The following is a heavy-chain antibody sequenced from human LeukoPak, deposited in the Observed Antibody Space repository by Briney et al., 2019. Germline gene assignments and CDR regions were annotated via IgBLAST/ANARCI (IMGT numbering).Heavy chain of an antibody. CDR3: ARAAGEWELSPYFDY. J-gene: IGHJ4*02. V-gene: IGHV4-4*07. Sequence: SETLSLTCTVSGGSISSYYWCWSRPPAGEGLEWIGRIYTSGSTNYNPSLKSRVTMSVDTSKNQFSLKLSSVTAADTAVYYCARAAGEWELSPYFDYWGQGTLVTVSS. CDR2: IYTSGST. D-gene: IGHD1-26*01. CDR1: GGSISSYY.